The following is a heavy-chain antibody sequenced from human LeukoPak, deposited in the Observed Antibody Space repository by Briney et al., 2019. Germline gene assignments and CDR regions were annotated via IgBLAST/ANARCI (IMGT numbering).Heavy chain of an antibody. V-gene: IGHV1-2*02. J-gene: IGHJ3*02. Sequence: ASVKVSCKASGYTFTGHYLHWVRQAPGQGLEWMGWLNPNNGGTEYAQKFQGRVTMTRDTSITTAYMELSSLRSDDTAVYYCARYCPSSCNAGDTFDIWGQGTVVTVSS. CDR3: ARYCPSSCNAGDTFDI. CDR1: GYTFTGHY. CDR2: LNPNNGGT. D-gene: IGHD2-2*01.